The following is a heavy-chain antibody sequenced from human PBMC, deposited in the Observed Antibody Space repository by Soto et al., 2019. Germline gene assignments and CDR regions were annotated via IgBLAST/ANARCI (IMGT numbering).Heavy chain of an antibody. CDR3: ARPAIEENRLKWYNWFDP. D-gene: IGHD2-15*01. CDR1: GYNFTNYW. J-gene: IGHJ5*02. Sequence: EVQLVQSGTEVKKPGESLRISCQGSGYNFTNYWIAWVRQVSGKGLEWMGMIYPAKSDTRYSPSFQGQVTISADKSVSAAYLQWSSLKASDTAIYYCARPAIEENRLKWYNWFDPWGQGTLVTVSS. CDR2: IYPAKSDT. V-gene: IGHV5-51*03.